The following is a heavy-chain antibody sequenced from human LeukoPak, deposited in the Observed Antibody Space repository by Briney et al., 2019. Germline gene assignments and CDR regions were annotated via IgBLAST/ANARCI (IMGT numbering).Heavy chain of an antibody. Sequence: GGSLRLSCAASGFTFSSNYMSWVRQAPGKGLEWVSVIYSGGSTYYADSVKGRFTISRDNSKNTLYLQMNSLRAEDTAVYYCARELSSGYSDYWGQGTLVTVSS. CDR3: ARELSSGYSDY. CDR2: IYSGGST. V-gene: IGHV3-53*01. J-gene: IGHJ4*02. CDR1: GFTFSSNY. D-gene: IGHD3-22*01.